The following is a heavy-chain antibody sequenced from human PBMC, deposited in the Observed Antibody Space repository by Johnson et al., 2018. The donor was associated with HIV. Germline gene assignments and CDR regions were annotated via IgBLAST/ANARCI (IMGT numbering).Heavy chain of an antibody. Sequence: VQLVESGGGLVQPWGSLSLSCAASGFSVSDNYVSWVRQAPGKGLEWVSVIYSTNNTYYGDSVQGRFILSRDNSKNTLYLQMNSLRAGDTAVYYCARANDLSAFDIWGQGTMVTVSS. CDR2: IYSTNNT. CDR1: GFSVSDNY. V-gene: IGHV3-66*01. J-gene: IGHJ3*02. CDR3: ARANDLSAFDI. D-gene: IGHD1-1*01.